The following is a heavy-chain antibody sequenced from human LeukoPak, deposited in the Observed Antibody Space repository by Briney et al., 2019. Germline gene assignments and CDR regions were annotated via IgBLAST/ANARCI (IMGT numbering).Heavy chain of an antibody. CDR1: GFTFSSYA. CDR2: IRGGGGST. D-gene: IGHD3-22*01. J-gene: IGHJ4*02. V-gene: IGHV3-23*01. Sequence: GGSLRLSSAASGFTFSSYAMSWVRQAPGKVLGWVSAIRGGGGSTYYADSVQGRFTISRDNPKNTLYLQMHSLRAEDTAVYYCAKDPNYYDSSGLTYYFDYWGQGTLVTVSS. CDR3: AKDPNYYDSSGLTYYFDY.